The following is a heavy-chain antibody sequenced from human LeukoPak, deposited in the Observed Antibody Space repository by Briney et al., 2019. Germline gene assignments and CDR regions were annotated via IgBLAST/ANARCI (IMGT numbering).Heavy chain of an antibody. D-gene: IGHD2-15*01. CDR3: VRDMFAKGGGWDNY. Sequence: GGSLRLSCAAAGFTFSSYGMSWVRQAPGKGLEWVAYINYDGSEKSYVDSVRGRFTISRDNAKNSLYLQMNSLRAEDTAVYYCVRDMFAKGGGWDNYWGQGTLVTVSS. CDR1: GFTFSSYG. CDR2: INYDGSEK. V-gene: IGHV3-7*01. J-gene: IGHJ4*02.